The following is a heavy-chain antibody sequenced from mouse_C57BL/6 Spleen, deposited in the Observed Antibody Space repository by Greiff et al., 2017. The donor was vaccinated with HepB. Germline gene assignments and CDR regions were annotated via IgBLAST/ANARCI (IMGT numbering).Heavy chain of an antibody. V-gene: IGHV5-9-1*02. CDR3: TRDGSYYYGSSYVGFAY. CDR2: ISSGGDYI. Sequence: EVKVVESGEGLVKPGGSLKLSCAASGFTFSSYAMSWVRQTPEKRLEWVAYISSGGDYIYYADTVKGRFTISRDNARNTLYLQMSSLKSEDTAMYYCTRDGSYYYGSSYVGFAYWGKGTLVTVSA. CDR1: GFTFSSYA. D-gene: IGHD1-1*01. J-gene: IGHJ3*01.